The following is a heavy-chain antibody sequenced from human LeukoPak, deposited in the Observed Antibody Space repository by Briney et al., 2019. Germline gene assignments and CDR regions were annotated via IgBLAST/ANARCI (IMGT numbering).Heavy chain of an antibody. D-gene: IGHD3-10*01. CDR2: ISAYNGNT. J-gene: IGHJ4*02. CDR1: GYTFTNYG. Sequence: GASVKVSCKASGYTFTNYGISWVRQAPGQGLEWMAWISAYNGNTNYVQKLQGRVTMTRNTSISTAYMELSSLRSEDTAVYYCARGRDYVVRGVMYYYWGQGTLVTVSS. V-gene: IGHV1-18*01. CDR3: ARGRDYVVRGVMYYY.